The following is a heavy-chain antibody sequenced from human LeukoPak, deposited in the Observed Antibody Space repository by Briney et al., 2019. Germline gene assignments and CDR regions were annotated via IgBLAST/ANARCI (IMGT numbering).Heavy chain of an antibody. CDR3: ARRPNYGSGSYSLDY. V-gene: IGHV4-31*03. Sequence: SQTLSLTCTVSGGSISSGGYYWSWIRQHPGKGLEWIGYIYYSGSTYYNPSLKSRVTISVDTSKNQFSLKLSSVTAADTAVYYCARRPNYGSGSYSLDYWGQGTLVTVSS. J-gene: IGHJ4*02. CDR1: GGSISSGGYY. D-gene: IGHD3-10*01. CDR2: IYYSGST.